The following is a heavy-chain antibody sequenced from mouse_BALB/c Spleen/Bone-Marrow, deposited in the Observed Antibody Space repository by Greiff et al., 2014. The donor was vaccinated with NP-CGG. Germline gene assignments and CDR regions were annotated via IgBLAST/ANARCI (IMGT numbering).Heavy chain of an antibody. CDR3: AREGYYGSPFAY. D-gene: IGHD1-1*01. CDR1: GYTFTSYW. V-gene: IGHV1-7*01. J-gene: IGHJ3*01. CDR2: INPSTGYT. Sequence: VQLVESGAELAKPGASVKVSCKASGYTFTSYWMHWVKQRPGQGLEWIGYINPSTGYTEYNQKFKDKATLTADKSSSTAYMQLSSLTSEDSAVYYCAREGYYGSPFAYWGQGTLVTVSA.